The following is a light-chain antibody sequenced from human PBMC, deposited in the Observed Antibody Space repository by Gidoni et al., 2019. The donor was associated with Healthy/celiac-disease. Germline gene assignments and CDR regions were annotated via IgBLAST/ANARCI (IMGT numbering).Light chain of an antibody. Sequence: SHVLTQPPPVSVSPGQTARITCSGDKLGDKYACWYQQKPGQSPVLVIYQDSKRPSGIPERFSGSNSGNTATLTISGTQAMDEADYYCQAWDSTYVVFGGGTKLTVL. CDR1: KLGDKY. J-gene: IGLJ2*01. CDR2: QDS. V-gene: IGLV3-1*01. CDR3: QAWDSTYVV.